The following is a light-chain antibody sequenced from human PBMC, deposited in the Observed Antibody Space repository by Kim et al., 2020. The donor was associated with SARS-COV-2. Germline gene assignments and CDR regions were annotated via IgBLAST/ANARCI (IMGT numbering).Light chain of an antibody. CDR2: GNS. Sequence: QRVTIACTGSSSNIGAGYDFHWYQQLPASAPKLLMYGNSNRPSGVPDRCSGSKSGTSASLAITGLQAEDEADYYCQSYDSSLSGLVFGGGTQLTVL. J-gene: IGLJ3*02. CDR1: SSNIGAGYD. CDR3: QSYDSSLSGLV. V-gene: IGLV1-40*01.